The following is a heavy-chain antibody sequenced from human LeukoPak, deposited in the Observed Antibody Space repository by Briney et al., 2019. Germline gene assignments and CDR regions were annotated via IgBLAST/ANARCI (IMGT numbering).Heavy chain of an antibody. D-gene: IGHD3-22*01. Sequence: ASVRASCKASGYTFTNYVISWVRQAPGQGLEWMGWISAHNGNTKNAQKFQGRVTLTTDTSTSTAYMELRSLRSDDTAVYYCARANPYYDNSSFRDSWGQGTLVTVSS. CDR3: ARANPYYDNSSFRDS. V-gene: IGHV1-18*01. CDR1: GYTFTNYV. J-gene: IGHJ4*02. CDR2: ISAHNGNT.